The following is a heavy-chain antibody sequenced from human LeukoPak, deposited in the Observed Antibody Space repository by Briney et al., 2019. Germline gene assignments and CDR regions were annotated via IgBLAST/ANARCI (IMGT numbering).Heavy chain of an antibody. J-gene: IGHJ4*02. CDR3: AKEMPWSSGPGY. D-gene: IGHD6-19*01. CDR1: GFTFDDYA. CDR2: IGGYGGST. Sequence: VGSLRLSCAASGFTFDDYAMHWVRQAPGKGLEWVSLIGGYGGSTYYSVSVKGRFTISRDNSKNSLYLQMHSLRTEDTALYYCAKEMPWSSGPGYWGQGTLVTVSS. V-gene: IGHV3-43*02.